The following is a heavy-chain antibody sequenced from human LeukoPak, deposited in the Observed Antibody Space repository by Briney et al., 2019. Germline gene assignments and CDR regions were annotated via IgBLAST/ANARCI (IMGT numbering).Heavy chain of an antibody. CDR3: ARQRASVGAIHHYYYYYLDD. V-gene: IGHV4-39*01. D-gene: IGHD1-26*01. CDR2: IYYSGST. CDR1: RGSPRYSRYY. Sequence: SETLSLTCTVSRGSPRYSRYYRGWIRQPPGKGLEWIGSIYYSGSTYYNPSLKSRVTISVDTSKNQFSLKLSSVTAADTAVYYCARQRASVGAIHHYYYYYLDDWGKGTTVTVSS. J-gene: IGHJ6*03.